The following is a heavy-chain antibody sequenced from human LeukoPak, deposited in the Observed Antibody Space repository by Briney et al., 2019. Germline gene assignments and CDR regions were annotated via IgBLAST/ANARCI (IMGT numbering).Heavy chain of an antibody. CDR1: GYTFTGYY. CDR2: MNPNSGNT. CDR3: ARGREEQWLVGIGDFDY. Sequence: ASVKVSCKASGYTFTGYYMHWVRQATGQGLEWMGWMNPNSGNTGYAQKFQGRVTITRNTSISTAYMELSSLRSEDTAVYYCARGREEQWLVGIGDFDYWGQGTLVTVSS. V-gene: IGHV1-8*03. D-gene: IGHD6-19*01. J-gene: IGHJ4*02.